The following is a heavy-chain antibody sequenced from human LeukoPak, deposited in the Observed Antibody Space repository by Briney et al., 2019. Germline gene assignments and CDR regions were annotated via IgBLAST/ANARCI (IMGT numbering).Heavy chain of an antibody. D-gene: IGHD5-18*01. Sequence: SVKVSCKASGGTFGSYAISWVRQAPGQGLEWMGGIIPIFGTANYAQKFQGRVTITADESTSTAYMELSSLRSEDTAVYYCARGSVEGYSYGYLGIDYWGQGTLVTVSS. CDR3: ARGSVEGYSYGYLGIDY. J-gene: IGHJ4*02. CDR1: GGTFGSYA. V-gene: IGHV1-69*13. CDR2: IIPIFGTA.